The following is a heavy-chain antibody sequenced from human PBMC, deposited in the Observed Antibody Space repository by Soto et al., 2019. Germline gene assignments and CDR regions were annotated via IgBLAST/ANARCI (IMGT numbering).Heavy chain of an antibody. Sequence: PGGSLRLSCAASGFTFSSYSMNWVRQAPGKGLEWVSSISSSSSYIYYADSEKGRFTISRDNAKNSLYLQMNSLRAEDTAVYYCARTAGSRYSYGFYYGMDVWGQGTTVTVSS. V-gene: IGHV3-21*01. CDR2: ISSSSSYI. J-gene: IGHJ6*02. CDR1: GFTFSSYS. D-gene: IGHD5-18*01. CDR3: ARTAGSRYSYGFYYGMDV.